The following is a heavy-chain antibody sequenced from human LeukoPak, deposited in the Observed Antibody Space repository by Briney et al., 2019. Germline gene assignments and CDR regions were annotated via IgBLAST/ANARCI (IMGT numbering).Heavy chain of an antibody. J-gene: IGHJ4*02. Sequence: ASVKVSCKASGYTFTSYGISWVRQAPGQGLEWMGWISAYNGNTNYARKLQGRVTMTTDTSTSTAYMELRSLRSDDTAVYYCARGRLSDDVEMATISDYWGQGTLVTVSS. V-gene: IGHV1-18*01. CDR2: ISAYNGNT. CDR1: GYTFTSYG. CDR3: ARGRLSDDVEMATISDY. D-gene: IGHD5-24*01.